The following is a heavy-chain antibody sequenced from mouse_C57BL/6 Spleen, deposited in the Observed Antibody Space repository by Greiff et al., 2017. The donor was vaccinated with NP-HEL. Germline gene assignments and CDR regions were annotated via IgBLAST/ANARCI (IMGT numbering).Heavy chain of an antibody. Sequence: VKLVESGPGLVAPSQSLSITCTVSGFSLTSYGVSWVRQPPGKGLEWLGVIWGDGSPNYHSAIITRLSISKDNSKSQVFFKLNSLQTDDTATYYCAKTGLTGTGDFDYWGQGTTLTVSS. D-gene: IGHD4-1*01. V-gene: IGHV2-3*01. J-gene: IGHJ2*01. CDR2: IWGDGSP. CDR1: GFSLTSYG. CDR3: AKTGLTGTGDFDY.